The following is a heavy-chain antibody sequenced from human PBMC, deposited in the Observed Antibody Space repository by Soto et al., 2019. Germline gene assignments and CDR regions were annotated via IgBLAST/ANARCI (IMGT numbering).Heavy chain of an antibody. CDR3: AKGFSVAARPYFDY. Sequence: GGSLRLSCAASGFTFDDYAMHWVRQAPGKGLEWVSGISWNSGSIGYADSVKGRFTISRDNAKNSLYLQMNSLRAEDTALYYCAKGFSVAARPYFDYWGQGTLVTVSS. J-gene: IGHJ4*02. D-gene: IGHD6-6*01. CDR2: ISWNSGSI. CDR1: GFTFDDYA. V-gene: IGHV3-9*01.